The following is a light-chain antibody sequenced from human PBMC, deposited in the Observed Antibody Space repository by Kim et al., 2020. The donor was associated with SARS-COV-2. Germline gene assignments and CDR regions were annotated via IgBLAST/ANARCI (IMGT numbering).Light chain of an antibody. CDR3: QQSRSFSS. J-gene: IGKJ2*03. Sequence: LSASVGDRVTITCRPSESISTWLAWYQQKPGKAPKLLISDASILESGVPSRFSGSGSGTDFTLTISGLQPDDFATYYCQQSRSFSSFGQGTKVEI. CDR1: ESISTW. CDR2: DAS. V-gene: IGKV1-5*01.